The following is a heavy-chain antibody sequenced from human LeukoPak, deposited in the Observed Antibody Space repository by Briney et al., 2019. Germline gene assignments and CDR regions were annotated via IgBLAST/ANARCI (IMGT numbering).Heavy chain of an antibody. V-gene: IGHV5-51*01. CDR3: ARRVSSSGFDAFDV. CDR2: NYPGDSDT. D-gene: IGHD5-12*01. J-gene: IGHJ3*01. CDR1: GYSFATYW. Sequence: GESLKISCKGSGYSFATYWIGWVRQMPGKGLEWMGINYPGDSDTTYSPSFQGQVTMSADKSISTAYLQWSSLKASDTAMYYCARRVSSSGFDAFDVWGQGTMVTISS.